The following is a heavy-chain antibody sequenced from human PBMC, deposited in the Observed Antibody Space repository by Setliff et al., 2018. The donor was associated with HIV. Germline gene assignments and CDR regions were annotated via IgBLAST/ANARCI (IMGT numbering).Heavy chain of an antibody. V-gene: IGHV4-59*11. CDR3: ASHRSVYYFDY. Sequence: PSETLSLTCTVSGGSISSHYWSWIRQPPGKGLEWIGYIYYSGSTNYNPSLKSRVTISVDTSKNQFSLKLSSVTAAYTAVYYCASHRSVYYFDYWGQGTLVTVSS. CDR1: GGSISSHY. CDR2: IYYSGST. J-gene: IGHJ4*02.